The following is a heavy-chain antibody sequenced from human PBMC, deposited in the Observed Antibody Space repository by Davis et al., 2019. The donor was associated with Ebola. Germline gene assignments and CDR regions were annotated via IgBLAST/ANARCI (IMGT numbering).Heavy chain of an antibody. CDR3: ARLSTSNYNFHGMDV. V-gene: IGHV5-51*01. Sequence: GESLKISCKASGYTFTNYWIGWVRQMPGKGLEWLGIIYPDDSTTRYSPSFHGQVTMSADKSITTTYVQLNRLKASDTAMYYCARLSTSNYNFHGMDVWGQGTAVAVSS. CDR2: IYPDDSTT. D-gene: IGHD5/OR15-5a*01. J-gene: IGHJ6*02. CDR1: GYTFTNYW.